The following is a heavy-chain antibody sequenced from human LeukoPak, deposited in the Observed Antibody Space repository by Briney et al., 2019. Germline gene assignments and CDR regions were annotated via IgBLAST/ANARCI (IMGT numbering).Heavy chain of an antibody. J-gene: IGHJ3*02. CDR2: ISSYDGYA. V-gene: IGHV1-18*01. Sequence: ASLKVSCMAAGHSFTNYGITWGRQAPGQRPEWMGWISSYDGYAKYAQKFQGRVTMTTDRFTNTAYVELRSLRSEDTAVYYCARERGSGSYEGLDAFDIWGQGTMVTVSS. CDR3: ARERGSGSYEGLDAFDI. CDR1: GHSFTNYG. D-gene: IGHD1-26*01.